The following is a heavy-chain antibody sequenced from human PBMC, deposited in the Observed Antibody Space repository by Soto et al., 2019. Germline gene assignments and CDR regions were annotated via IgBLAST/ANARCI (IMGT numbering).Heavy chain of an antibody. CDR3: TREMMTQQCHAFDI. Sequence: QVQLVESGGGVVQPGGSLRLSCVASGFTFSNYGMSWVRQAPGKGLARVAVIWHDSSNKFYADSVRGRFTISRDNSKNTLFLQMSGLGADDTAVYYCTREMMTQQCHAFDIWGRGTTVTVSS. J-gene: IGHJ3*02. CDR2: IWHDSSNK. V-gene: IGHV3-33*01. CDR1: GFTFSNYG. D-gene: IGHD5-18*01.